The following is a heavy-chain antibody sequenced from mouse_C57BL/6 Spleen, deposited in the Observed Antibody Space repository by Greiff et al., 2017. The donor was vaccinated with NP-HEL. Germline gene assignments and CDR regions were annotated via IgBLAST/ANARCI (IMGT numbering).Heavy chain of an antibody. J-gene: IGHJ1*03. CDR1: GYTFTSYW. D-gene: IGHD3-2*02. CDR2: IYPSDSET. V-gene: IGHV1-61*01. Sequence: QVQLQQPGAELVRPGSSVKLSCKASGYTFTSYWMDWVKQRPGQGLEWIGNIYPSDSETHYNQKFKDKATLTVDKSSSTAYMQLSSLTSEDSAVYYCASRLSSHWYFDVWGTGTTVTVSS. CDR3: ASRLSSHWYFDV.